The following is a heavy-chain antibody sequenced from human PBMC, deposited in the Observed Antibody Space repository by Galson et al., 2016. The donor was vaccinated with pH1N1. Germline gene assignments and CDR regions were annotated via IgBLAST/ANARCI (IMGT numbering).Heavy chain of an antibody. CDR1: GFTFSTYW. D-gene: IGHD6-19*01. CDR2: IKQDGSEK. V-gene: IGHV3-7*01. Sequence: SLRLSCAASGFTFSTYWMHWVRQAPGKGLEWVANIKQDGSEKYYLDSVKCRFTIYRDNAKESLFLQMNSLSDEDTAVYYCAKGGLAPGDYWGQGTLVTVSS. J-gene: IGHJ4*02. CDR3: AKGGLAPGDY.